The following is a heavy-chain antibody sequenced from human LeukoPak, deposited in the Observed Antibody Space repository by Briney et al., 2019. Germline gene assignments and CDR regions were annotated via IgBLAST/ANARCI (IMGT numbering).Heavy chain of an antibody. CDR3: ASTIGSAGTQY. J-gene: IGHJ4*02. CDR1: GFTFNGHW. D-gene: IGHD6-13*01. Sequence: GGSLRLSCEASGFTFNGHWMHWVRQAPGKGLVWVSLINGDRSTISYADSVKGRFAISRDNAKNRLYLQMNSLGAEDTAVYYCASTIGSAGTQYWGQGTLVTVSS. CDR2: INGDRSTI. V-gene: IGHV3-74*01.